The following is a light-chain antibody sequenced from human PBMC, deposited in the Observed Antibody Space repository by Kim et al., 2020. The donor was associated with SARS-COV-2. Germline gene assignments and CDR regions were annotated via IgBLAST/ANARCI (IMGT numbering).Light chain of an antibody. J-gene: IGLJ2*01. Sequence: SYELTQPPSVSVAPGKTASLTCGGNNIGSKTVHWYQQMPGQAPVLVIYCDSDRPSGIPERFSGSNSGNTATLTITRVEAGDEADYYCQVWDSYTDHRVFGGGTQLTVL. V-gene: IGLV3-21*04. CDR2: CDS. CDR1: NIGSKT. CDR3: QVWDSYTDHRV.